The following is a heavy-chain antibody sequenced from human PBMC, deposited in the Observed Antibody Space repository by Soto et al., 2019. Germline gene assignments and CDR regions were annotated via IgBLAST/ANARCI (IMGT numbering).Heavy chain of an antibody. CDR2: IYYSGST. CDR1: GGSISSSSYY. V-gene: IGHV4-39*01. Sequence: QLQLQESGPGLVKPSETLSLTCTVSGGSISSSSYYWGWIRQPPGKGLEWIGSIYYSGSTYYNPSLTGRATISVDTSKNQFSLKLSSVTAADTAVYYCARHTPAISISDHWGQGTLVTVSS. CDR3: ARHTPAISISDH. D-gene: IGHD2-15*01. J-gene: IGHJ4*02.